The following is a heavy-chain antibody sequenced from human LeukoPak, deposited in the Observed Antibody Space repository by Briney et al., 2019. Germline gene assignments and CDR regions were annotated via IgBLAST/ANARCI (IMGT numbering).Heavy chain of an antibody. Sequence: SETLSLTCTVSGGSISSYYWCWIRQPPGKGLEWIGYLDNTERTNYNPSLKSRLTISLDTSNNRFSLKLSFVTAADTAVYFCARGSNRYYFDSSGYHYYLDPWGQGTLVTVSS. CDR2: LDNTERT. D-gene: IGHD3-22*01. V-gene: IGHV4-59*08. J-gene: IGHJ5*02. CDR3: ARGSNRYYFDSSGYHYYLDP. CDR1: GGSISSYY.